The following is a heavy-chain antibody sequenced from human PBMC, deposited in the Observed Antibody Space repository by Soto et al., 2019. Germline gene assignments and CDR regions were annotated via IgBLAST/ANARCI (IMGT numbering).Heavy chain of an antibody. Sequence: GGSLRLSCAASGFTFSNAWMSWVRQAPGKGLEWVGRIKSKTDGGTTDYAAPVKGRFTISRDDSKNTLYLQMNSLKTEDTAVYYCTTDSQYYYDSSGYYDVTVLSERYGMDVWGQGTTVTVSS. D-gene: IGHD3-22*01. V-gene: IGHV3-15*01. J-gene: IGHJ6*02. CDR2: IKSKTDGGTT. CDR3: TTDSQYYYDSSGYYDVTVLSERYGMDV. CDR1: GFTFSNAW.